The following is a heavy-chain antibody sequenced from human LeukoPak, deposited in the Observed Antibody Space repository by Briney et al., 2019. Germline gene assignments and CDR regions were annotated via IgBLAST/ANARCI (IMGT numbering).Heavy chain of an antibody. J-gene: IGHJ4*02. Sequence: GGSLRLSCSASGLTFSCYSMNWVRQAPGKGREWVFSISSSSSYIYYADSVKGRFTISRDNVKNSLYLQMNSLRAEDTAVYYCARDQDSYGQDYYDSSGYYRWGQGTLVTVSS. CDR1: GLTFSCYS. V-gene: IGHV3-21*01. CDR2: ISSSSSYI. CDR3: ARDQDSYGQDYYDSSGYYR. D-gene: IGHD3-22*01.